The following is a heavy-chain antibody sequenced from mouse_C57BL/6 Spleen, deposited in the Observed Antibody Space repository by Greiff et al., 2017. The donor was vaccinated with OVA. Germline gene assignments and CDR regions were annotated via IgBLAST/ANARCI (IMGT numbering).Heavy chain of an antibody. J-gene: IGHJ2*01. CDR2: ISPGDGGT. V-gene: IGHV1-82*01. Sequence: QVQLQQSGPELVKPGASVKISCKASGYAFSSSWMNWVKQRPGKGLEWIGRISPGDGGTNYNGKFKGKATLTADKSSSTAYMQLSSLTSEASAVYVCAGGEHGYDWGYYFDYWGQGTTRTVSS. CDR3: AGGEHGYDWGYYFDY. CDR1: GYAFSSSW. D-gene: IGHD2-2*01.